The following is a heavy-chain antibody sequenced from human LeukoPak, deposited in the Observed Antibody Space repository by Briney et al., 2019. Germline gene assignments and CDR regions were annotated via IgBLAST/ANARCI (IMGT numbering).Heavy chain of an antibody. D-gene: IGHD6-13*01. CDR2: IKQDGSEK. Sequence: GGSLRLSCAASGFTFSSYWMSWVRQAPGKGLEWVANIKQDGSEKYYVDSVKGRFTISRDNAKNSLYLQMNSLRAEDTAVYYCARDLGYSSSWYTHYYYYGMDVWGQGTTVTVSS. V-gene: IGHV3-7*01. CDR1: GFTFSSYW. CDR3: ARDLGYSSSWYTHYYYYGMDV. J-gene: IGHJ6*02.